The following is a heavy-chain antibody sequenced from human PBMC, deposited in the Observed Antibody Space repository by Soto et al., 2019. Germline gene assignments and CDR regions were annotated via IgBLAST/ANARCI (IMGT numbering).Heavy chain of an antibody. CDR3: ARDLWWYLH. Sequence: EVQLLESGGGLVQPGGALRLSCAASGFSFSSHAMSWVRQAPGKGLEWVSSISAGADGAYYADSVKGRFTISRANSNNTLYLQMNSVRAEDKAVYFCARDLWWYLHWGQGTLVTVSS. J-gene: IGHJ4*02. D-gene: IGHD2-15*01. CDR2: ISAGADGA. V-gene: IGHV3-23*01. CDR1: GFSFSSHA.